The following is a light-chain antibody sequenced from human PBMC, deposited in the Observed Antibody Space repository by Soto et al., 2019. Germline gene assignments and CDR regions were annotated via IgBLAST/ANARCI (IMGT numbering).Light chain of an antibody. J-gene: IGKJ1*01. Sequence: EIVMTQSPATLSVSPGERATLSCRASQSVSINLAWYQQKPGQAPRLLIYGASTRATGIPARFSGSGSGTEFTLTISSLQSEDFAVYYCQQYGSSPGTFGQGTKVDIK. V-gene: IGKV3-15*01. CDR1: QSVSIN. CDR2: GAS. CDR3: QQYGSSPGT.